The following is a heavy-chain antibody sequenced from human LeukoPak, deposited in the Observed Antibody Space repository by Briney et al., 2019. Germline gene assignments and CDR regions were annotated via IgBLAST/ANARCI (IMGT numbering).Heavy chain of an antibody. CDR2: INNSGST. CDR1: GGSFSGHY. V-gene: IGHV4-34*01. J-gene: IGHJ4*02. D-gene: IGHD5-12*01. CDR3: ARDGYSGSTAPIDY. Sequence: SETLSLTCAVYGGSFSGHYWSWIRQPPGKGLEWIGEINNSGSTNYNPSLKSRVTISVDTSKTQFSLKLSSVTAADTAVYYCARDGYSGSTAPIDYWGQGTLVTVSS.